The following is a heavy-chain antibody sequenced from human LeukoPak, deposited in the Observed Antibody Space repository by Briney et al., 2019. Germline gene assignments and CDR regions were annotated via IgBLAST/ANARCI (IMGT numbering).Heavy chain of an antibody. V-gene: IGHV4-59*01. J-gene: IGHJ4*02. CDR1: GGSISSYY. CDR3: ARDADSHGRDH. D-gene: IGHD2-15*01. Sequence: TSETLSLTCTVSGGSISSYYWSWIRQPPGKGLEWIGYIYYSGSTNYNPSLKSRVTISVDTSKNQFSLKLSSVTAADTAVYYCARDADSHGRDHWGQGTLVTVSS. CDR2: IYYSGST.